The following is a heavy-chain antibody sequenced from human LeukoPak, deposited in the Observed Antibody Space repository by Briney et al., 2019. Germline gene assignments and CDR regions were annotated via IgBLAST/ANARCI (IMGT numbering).Heavy chain of an antibody. CDR3: ARDLEVPYYYDSSGYPLYDY. D-gene: IGHD3-22*01. J-gene: IGHJ4*02. Sequence: GASVKVSCKASGYSFSSYYMHWVRQAPGQGLEWMGWINPNSGGTNYAQKFQGRVTMTRDTSISTAYMELSRLRSDDTAVYYCARDLEVPYYYDSSGYPLYDYWGQGTLVTVSS. V-gene: IGHV1-2*02. CDR2: INPNSGGT. CDR1: GYSFSSYY.